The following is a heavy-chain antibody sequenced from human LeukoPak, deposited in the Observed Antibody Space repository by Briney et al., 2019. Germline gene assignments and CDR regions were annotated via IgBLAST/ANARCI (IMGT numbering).Heavy chain of an antibody. V-gene: IGHV4-59*11. CDR2: ISYIGTT. J-gene: IGHJ3*01. D-gene: IGHD4-17*01. CDR1: DDSFSSHY. CDR3: ARDLVTVTKGFDF. Sequence: PSETLSLTCAVSDDSFSSHYWTWSRQPPGKGLEWIGYISYIGTTNYNPSLKSRVTISIHPSRNQFSLKLRSVTAADTAVYYCARDLVTVTKGFDFWGQGKMVSVSS.